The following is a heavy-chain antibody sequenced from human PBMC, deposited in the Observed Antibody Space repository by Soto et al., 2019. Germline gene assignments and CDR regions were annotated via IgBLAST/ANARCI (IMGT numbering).Heavy chain of an antibody. CDR1: GYTFNMHG. Sequence: ASVKVSCKASGYTFNMHGISWVRQAPGQGLEWMGWISGYNGNTDYAQKLQGRVTLTTDTSTSTAYMELRSLRPDDTAVYYCARKHFYYDSGGKGGTGFACGGQGPLVTAPS. J-gene: IGHJ4*02. V-gene: IGHV1-18*01. D-gene: IGHD3-16*01. CDR2: ISGYNGNT. CDR3: ARKHFYYDSGGKGGTGFAC.